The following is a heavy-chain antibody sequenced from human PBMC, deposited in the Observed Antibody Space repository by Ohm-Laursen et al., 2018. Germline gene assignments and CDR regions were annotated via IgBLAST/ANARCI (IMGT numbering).Heavy chain of an antibody. CDR2: ISGSGGGT. CDR1: GFTFSSYA. CDR3: AKGRDYYDSSGYQY. J-gene: IGHJ4*02. D-gene: IGHD3-22*01. V-gene: IGHV3-23*01. Sequence: SLRLSCAASGFTFSSYAMSWVRQAPGKGLEWVSAISGSGGGTYYADSVKGRFTISRDNSKNTLYLQMNSLRAEDTAVYYCAKGRDYYDSSGYQYWGQGTLVTVSS.